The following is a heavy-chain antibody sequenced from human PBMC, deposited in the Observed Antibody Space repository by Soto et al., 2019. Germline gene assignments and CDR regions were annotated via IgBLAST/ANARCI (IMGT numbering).Heavy chain of an antibody. CDR1: GFTFSSYG. CDR2: IWFDGSNK. Sequence: QVQLVESGGGVVQPGRSLRLSCVTSGFTFSSYGMHWVRQAPGKGLEWVAGIWFDGSNKYYADSVKGRFTISRDNSKNTLYLKMNSLRGEDTAVEYCGGDQGGGGTSGDHWGQGTLVTVSS. J-gene: IGHJ4*02. CDR3: GGDQGGGGTSGDH. V-gene: IGHV3-33*01. D-gene: IGHD3-16*01.